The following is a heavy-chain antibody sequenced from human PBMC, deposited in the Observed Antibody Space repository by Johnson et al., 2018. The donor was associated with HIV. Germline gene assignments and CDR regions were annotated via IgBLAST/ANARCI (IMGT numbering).Heavy chain of an antibody. CDR1: GFTFNTSW. D-gene: IGHD3-3*02. Sequence: VQLVESGGGVVQPGRSLRLSCAVSGFTFNTSWMHWVSQAPGQGLVWVARINSDGGSTSYVDSVKGRFTISRDNARNTVFLQMNSLRSDDTAVYFCARAHLIFPKNAFDFWGQGTMVTVSS. CDR2: INSDGGST. V-gene: IGHV3-74*02. CDR3: ARAHLIFPKNAFDF. J-gene: IGHJ3*01.